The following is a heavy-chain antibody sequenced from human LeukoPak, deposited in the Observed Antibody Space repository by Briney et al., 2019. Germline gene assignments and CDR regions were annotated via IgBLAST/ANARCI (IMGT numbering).Heavy chain of an antibody. CDR3: ARGRRVPAAIYYYYYYMDV. J-gene: IGHJ6*03. CDR1: GGSISSYY. V-gene: IGHV4-59*01. Sequence: SETLSITCTVSGGSISSYYWSWIRQPPGKGLEWIGYIYYSGSTNYNPSLRSRVTISVDTSKNQFSLRLSSVTAADTAVYYCARGRRVPAAIYYYYYYMDVWGKGTTVTISS. CDR2: IYYSGST. D-gene: IGHD2-2*01.